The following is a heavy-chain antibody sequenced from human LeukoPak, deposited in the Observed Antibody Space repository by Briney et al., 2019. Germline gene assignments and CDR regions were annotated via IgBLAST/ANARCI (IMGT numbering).Heavy chain of an antibody. CDR2: IYTSGST. CDR3: ARGEYSDGSLSSGYYYYMDV. V-gene: IGHV4-4*07. J-gene: IGHJ6*03. Sequence: SETLSLTCTVSGGSISSYYWSWIRQPAGKGLEWIGRIYTSGSTNYNPSLKSRVTISVDKSKNQFSLKLSSVTAADTAVYYCARGEYSDGSLSSGYYYYMDVWGKGITVTVSS. D-gene: IGHD5-18*01. CDR1: GGSISSYY.